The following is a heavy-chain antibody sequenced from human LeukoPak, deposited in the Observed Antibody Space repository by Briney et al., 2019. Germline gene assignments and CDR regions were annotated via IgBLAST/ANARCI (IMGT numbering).Heavy chain of an antibody. CDR2: IYYSGST. Sequence: SETLSLTCTVSGGSISSSSYYWGWIRQPPGKGLEWIGSIYYSGSTYYNPSLKSRVTISVDTSKNQFSLKLSSVTAADTAVYYCARDPLTSALRVHYFDYWGQGTLVTVSS. CDR3: ARDPLTSALRVHYFDY. J-gene: IGHJ4*02. CDR1: GGSISSSSYY. V-gene: IGHV4-39*07.